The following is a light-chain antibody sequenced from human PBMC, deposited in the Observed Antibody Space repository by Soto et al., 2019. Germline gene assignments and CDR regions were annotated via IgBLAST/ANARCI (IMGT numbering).Light chain of an antibody. J-gene: IGKJ1*01. CDR2: GSS. V-gene: IGKV3-15*01. CDR3: LQYCSSGT. Sequence: TQSPSSLSASVGNRDAIGFLARQIISSYLNWYQHRPGQAPRLLIYGSSSRATDIPARFSGSGSGTDFTLTFSILATDGVAVYYCLQYCSSGTFCQGTNLDIK. CDR1: QIISSY.